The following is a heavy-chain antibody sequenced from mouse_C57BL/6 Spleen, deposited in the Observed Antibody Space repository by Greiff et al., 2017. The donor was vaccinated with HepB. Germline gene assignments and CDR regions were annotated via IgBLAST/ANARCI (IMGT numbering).Heavy chain of an antibody. CDR1: GFTFSSYG. V-gene: IGHV5-6*02. CDR3: ARQRELRAMDY. CDR2: ISSGGSYT. Sequence: DVKLVESGGDLVKPGGSLKLSCAASGFTFSSYGMSWVRQTPDKRLEWVATISSGGSYTYYPDSVKGRFTISRDNAKNTLYLQMSSLKSEDTAMYHCARQRELRAMDYWGQGTSVTVSS. D-gene: IGHD1-1*01. J-gene: IGHJ4*01.